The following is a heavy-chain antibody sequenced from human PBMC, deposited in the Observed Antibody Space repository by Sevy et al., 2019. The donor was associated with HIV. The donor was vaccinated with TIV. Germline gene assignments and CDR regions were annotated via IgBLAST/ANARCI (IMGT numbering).Heavy chain of an antibody. D-gene: IGHD1-1*01. CDR1: GFTFSSYT. V-gene: IGHV3-21*01. Sequence: GGSLRLSCAAAGFTFSSYTMNWVRQAPGKGLEWVASISFSSNYIYYTDSLKGRFTISRDNAKNSLYLQMNSLRAEDTAVYYCAREDSKNWRYFDYWGRGTLVTVSS. CDR3: AREDSKNWRYFDY. J-gene: IGHJ4*02. CDR2: ISFSSNYI.